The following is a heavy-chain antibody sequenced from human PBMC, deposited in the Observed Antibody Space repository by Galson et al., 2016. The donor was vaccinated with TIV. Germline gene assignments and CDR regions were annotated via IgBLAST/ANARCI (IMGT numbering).Heavy chain of an antibody. V-gene: IGHV2-5*01. Sequence: PALVKPTQTLTLTCTFSGFSLSATGVAVGWIRQPPGKALEWLALIYSNGDRRYSPSLTSRLTLTKDTSKNIMFLQMNSLRAEDTAMYYCAKEGYSSGHCGAFDSWGQGTMVTVSS. CDR1: GFSLSATGVA. CDR3: AKEGYSSGHCGAFDS. CDR2: IYSNGDR. D-gene: IGHD3-22*01. J-gene: IGHJ3*02.